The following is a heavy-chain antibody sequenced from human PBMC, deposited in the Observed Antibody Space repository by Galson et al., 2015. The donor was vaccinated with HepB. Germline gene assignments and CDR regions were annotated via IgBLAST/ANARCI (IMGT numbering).Heavy chain of an antibody. CDR3: ARAYGGNSGQWRKNWFDP. CDR1: GFTFSSYA. V-gene: IGHV3-64*01. J-gene: IGHJ5*02. D-gene: IGHD4-23*01. CDR2: ISSNGGST. Sequence: SLRLSCAASGFTFSSYAMHWVRQAPGKGLEYVSAISSNGGSTYYANSVKGRFTISRDNSKNTLYLQMGSLRAEDMAVYYCARAYGGNSGQWRKNWFDPWGQGTLVTVSS.